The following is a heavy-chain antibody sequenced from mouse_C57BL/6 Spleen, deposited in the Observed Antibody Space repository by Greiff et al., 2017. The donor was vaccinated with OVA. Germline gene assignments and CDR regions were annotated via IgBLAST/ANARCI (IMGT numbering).Heavy chain of an antibody. CDR2: IDPETGGT. CDR1: GYTFTDYE. D-gene: IGHD2-5*01. J-gene: IGHJ3*01. Sequence: VQLQESGAELVRPGASVTLSCKASGYTFTDYEMYWVKQTPVHGLEWIGAIDPETGGTAYNQKFKGKAILTADKSSSTAYMELRSLTSEDSAVYYCTRSLSYYSNYGAFAYWGQGTLVTVSA. CDR3: TRSLSYYSNYGAFAY. V-gene: IGHV1-15*01.